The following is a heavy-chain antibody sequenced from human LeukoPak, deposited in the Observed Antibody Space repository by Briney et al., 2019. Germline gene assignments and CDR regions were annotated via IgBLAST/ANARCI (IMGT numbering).Heavy chain of an antibody. J-gene: IGHJ2*01. V-gene: IGHV1-2*06. CDR3: ATLKGGPENWYFDL. Sequence: ASVKVSCKASGYTFTGYYMHWVRQAPGQGLEWMGRINPNSGGTNYAQKFQGRVTMTRDTSISTAYMELSRLRSDDTAVYYCATLKGGPENWYFDLWGRGTLVTVSS. CDR2: INPNSGGT. D-gene: IGHD3-16*01. CDR1: GYTFTGYY.